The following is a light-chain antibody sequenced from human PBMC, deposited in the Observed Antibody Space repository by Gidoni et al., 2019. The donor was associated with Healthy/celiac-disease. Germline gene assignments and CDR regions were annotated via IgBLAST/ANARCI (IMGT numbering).Light chain of an antibody. V-gene: IGLV2-23*01. CDR2: EGS. J-gene: IGLJ2*01. Sequence: QSALTQPASVSGSPGQSITISCTGTSSDVGSYNLVSWYQQHPGKAPKLMIYEGSKRPSGVSNRVSGSKSGNKASLTISGLQAEDEADYYCCSYEGSSTWGFGGGTKLTVL. CDR3: CSYEGSSTWG. CDR1: SSDVGSYNL.